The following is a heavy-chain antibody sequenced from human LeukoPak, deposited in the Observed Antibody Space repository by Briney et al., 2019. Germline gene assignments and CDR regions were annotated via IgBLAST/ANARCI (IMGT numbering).Heavy chain of an antibody. J-gene: IGHJ4*02. CDR1: GFTFSSYG. CDR2: IWYDGSNK. D-gene: IGHD1-20*01. Sequence: GGSLRLSCAASGFTFSSYGMHWVRQAPGKGLEWVAVIWYDGSNKYYADSVKGQFTISRDNSKNTLYLQMNSLRAEDTAVYYCAKDRGLTGPFDYWGQGTLVTVSS. CDR3: AKDRGLTGPFDY. V-gene: IGHV3-30*02.